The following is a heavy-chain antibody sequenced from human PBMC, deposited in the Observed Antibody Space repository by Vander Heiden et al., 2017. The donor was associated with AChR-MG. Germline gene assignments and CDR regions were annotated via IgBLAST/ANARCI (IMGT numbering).Heavy chain of an antibody. Sequence: QVQLVESGGGVVEPGGSLRLSCAASGFTFSDYGMHWVRQAPGKGLEWVAFIRYDGRNKYYADSVKGRFTISRDNSKKTLYLQMNSLRAEDTAVYYCAKDPAFTVTTDNYYYGMDVWGQGTTVTVSS. CDR1: GFTFSDYG. J-gene: IGHJ6*02. V-gene: IGHV3-30*02. D-gene: IGHD4-17*01. CDR2: IRYDGRNK. CDR3: AKDPAFTVTTDNYYYGMDV.